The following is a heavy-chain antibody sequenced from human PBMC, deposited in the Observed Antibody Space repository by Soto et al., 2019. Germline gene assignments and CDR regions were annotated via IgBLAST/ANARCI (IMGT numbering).Heavy chain of an antibody. CDR3: AKYRGSTSCYRSFDY. CDR1: GFTFSSYA. Sequence: EVQLLESGGGLVQPGGPLRLSCAASGFTFSSYAMSWVRQAPGKGLEWVSAISGSGGSTYYADSVKGRFTISRDNSKNTLYLQMNSLRAEDTAVYYCAKYRGSTSCYRSFDYWGQGTLVTVSS. D-gene: IGHD2-2*02. J-gene: IGHJ4*02. V-gene: IGHV3-23*01. CDR2: ISGSGGST.